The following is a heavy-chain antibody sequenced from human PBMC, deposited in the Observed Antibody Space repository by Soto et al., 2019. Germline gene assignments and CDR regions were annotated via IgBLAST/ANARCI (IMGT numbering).Heavy chain of an antibody. V-gene: IGHV3-48*02. Sequence: EVQLVESGGGLIQRGGSLRLSCTASGSTLSTYSLNWVRQAPRKGLEWLSYISGSSNTIYYEDSVKGRFTISRDNAQNSLYLQMNSLRDEDTAVYFCARGFDLQYGMCVWGQGTTVTVSS. J-gene: IGHJ6*02. CDR2: ISGSSNTI. CDR3: ARGFDLQYGMCV. D-gene: IGHD3-10*01. CDR1: GSTLSTYS.